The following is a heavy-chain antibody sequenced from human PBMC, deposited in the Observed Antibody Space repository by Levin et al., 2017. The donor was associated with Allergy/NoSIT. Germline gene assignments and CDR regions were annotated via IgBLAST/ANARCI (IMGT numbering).Heavy chain of an antibody. Sequence: SETLSLTCAISGDSVSSNSAAWNWIRQSPSRGLEWLGRTYYRSKWYNDYAVSVKSRITINPDTSKNQFSLQLNSVTPEDTAVYYCAREVCSSSWYLYYFDYWGQGTLVTVSS. J-gene: IGHJ4*02. D-gene: IGHD6-13*01. CDR2: TYYRSKWYN. CDR3: AREVCSSSWYLYYFDY. V-gene: IGHV6-1*01. CDR1: GDSVSSNSAA.